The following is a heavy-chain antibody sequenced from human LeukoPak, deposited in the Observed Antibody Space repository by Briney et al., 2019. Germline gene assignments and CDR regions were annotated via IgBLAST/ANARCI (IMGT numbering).Heavy chain of an antibody. CDR3: AKDQSHYYGSGSYEY. D-gene: IGHD3-10*01. V-gene: IGHV3-9*01. CDR1: GCTFDDYA. Sequence: PGRSLRLSCAASGCTFDDYAMHWVRQAPGKGLEWVSGISWNSGSIGYADSVKGRFTISRDNAKNSLYLQMNSLRAEDTALYYCAKDQSHYYGSGSYEYWGQGTLVTVSS. J-gene: IGHJ4*02. CDR2: ISWNSGSI.